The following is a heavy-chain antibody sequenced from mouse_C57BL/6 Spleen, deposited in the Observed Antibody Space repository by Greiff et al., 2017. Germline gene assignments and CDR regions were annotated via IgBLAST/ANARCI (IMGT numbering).Heavy chain of an antibody. D-gene: IGHD1-3*01. CDR3: VRQLTWDYFDY. Sequence: EVQLVESGGGLVQPKGSLKLSCAASGFSFNTYAMNWVRQAPGKGLEWVARIRSKSNNYATYYADSVKDRFTISRDDSESMLYLQMNNLKTEDTAMYYCVRQLTWDYFDYWGQGTTLTVSS. V-gene: IGHV10-1*01. CDR2: IRSKSNNYAT. CDR1: GFSFNTYA. J-gene: IGHJ2*01.